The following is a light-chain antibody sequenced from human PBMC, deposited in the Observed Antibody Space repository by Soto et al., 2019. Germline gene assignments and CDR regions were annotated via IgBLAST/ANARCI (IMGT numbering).Light chain of an antibody. CDR3: WADHGSGSNFVSPGVV. V-gene: IGLV9-49*01. Sequence: QSVLTQPPSASASLGASVTLTCTLSSGYSNYKVDWYQQRPGKGPRFVMRVGTGGIVGSKGDGIPDRFSVLGSGLNRYLTIKNSQEEDESDYHCWADHGSGSNFVSPGVVFGGGTKLTVL. CDR2: VGTGGIVG. J-gene: IGLJ2*01. CDR1: SGYSNYK.